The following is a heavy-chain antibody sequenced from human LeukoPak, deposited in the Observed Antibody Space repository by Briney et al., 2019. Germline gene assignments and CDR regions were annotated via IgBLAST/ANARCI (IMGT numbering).Heavy chain of an antibody. D-gene: IGHD3-10*01. J-gene: IGHJ3*02. V-gene: IGHV3-53*01. CDR2: IYSGGST. Sequence: GGSLRLSCAASGFTVSSKYMNWVRQAPGKGLEWVSIIYSGGSTYYPDSVKGRFTISRDNSKNALYLQMHSLRAEDTAVYYCARSVGAGGAFDIWGQGTMVTVSS. CDR3: ARSVGAGGAFDI. CDR1: GFTVSSKY.